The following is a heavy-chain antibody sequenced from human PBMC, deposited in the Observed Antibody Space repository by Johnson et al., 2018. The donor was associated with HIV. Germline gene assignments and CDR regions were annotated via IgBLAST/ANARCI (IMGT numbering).Heavy chain of an antibody. CDR3: ARAGYGDPSRGDI. CDR2: ISGSGGST. D-gene: IGHD4-17*01. Sequence: VQLVESGGDLVQSGGSLRVSCAASGFTFSSYAMSWVRQAPGKGLEWVSAISGSGGSTYYADSVKGRFTISRDNSKNTLYLQMNSLRAEDTAVYYCARAGYGDPSRGDIWGQGTMVTVSS. CDR1: GFTFSSYA. V-gene: IGHV3-23*04. J-gene: IGHJ3*02.